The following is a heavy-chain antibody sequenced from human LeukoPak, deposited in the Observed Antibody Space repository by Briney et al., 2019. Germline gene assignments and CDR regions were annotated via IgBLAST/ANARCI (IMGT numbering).Heavy chain of an antibody. D-gene: IGHD3-22*01. CDR2: IWSDGSNK. Sequence: GGSLRLSCTASGLTFSKYWMSWVRQAPGKGLEWVAVIWSDGSNKYYGDSVKGRFTISRDNSKNTLDLQMNSLRAEDTAVYYCARGNYYDRSGLDYWGQGTLVTVSS. CDR3: ARGNYYDRSGLDY. CDR1: GLTFSKYW. V-gene: IGHV3-33*07. J-gene: IGHJ4*02.